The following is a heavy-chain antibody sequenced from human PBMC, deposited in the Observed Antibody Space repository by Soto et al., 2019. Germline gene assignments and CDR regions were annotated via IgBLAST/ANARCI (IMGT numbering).Heavy chain of an antibody. CDR3: ARDLLLLEYYYYGMDV. D-gene: IGHD2-15*01. Sequence: EVQLVETGGGLIQPGGSLRLSCAASGFTVSSNYMSWVRQAPGKGLEWVSVISYDGSNKYYADSVKGRFTISRDNSKNTLYLQMNSLRAEDTAVYYCARDLLLLEYYYYGMDVWGQGTTVTVSS. CDR1: GFTVSSNY. V-gene: IGHV3-53*05. J-gene: IGHJ6*02. CDR2: ISYDGSNK.